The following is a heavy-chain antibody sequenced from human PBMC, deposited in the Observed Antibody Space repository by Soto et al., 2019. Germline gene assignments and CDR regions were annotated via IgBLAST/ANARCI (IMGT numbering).Heavy chain of an antibody. V-gene: IGHV3-23*01. CDR1: GFTFSSYA. Sequence: GGSLRLSCAASGFTFSSYAVSWVRQAPGKGLEWVSTISGSGGRTYYADSVKGRFTISKDNSKNTLYLQMNSLRAEDTAVYYCAKDRDCSGGSCYYNYWSQGTLVTVSS. D-gene: IGHD2-15*01. CDR3: AKDRDCSGGSCYYNY. CDR2: ISGSGGRT. J-gene: IGHJ4*02.